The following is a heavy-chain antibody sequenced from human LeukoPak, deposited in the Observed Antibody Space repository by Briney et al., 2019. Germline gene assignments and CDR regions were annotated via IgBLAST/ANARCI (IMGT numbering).Heavy chain of an antibody. J-gene: IGHJ6*02. CDR1: GGSISSYY. CDR3: ARLTKGAQDYYYYGMDV. Sequence: SETLSLTCTVSGGSISSYYWSWIRQPPGKGLEWIGYIYYSGSTNYNPSLKSRVTISVDTSKNQFSLKLSSVTAADTAVYHCARLTKGAQDYYYYGMDVWGQGTTVTVSS. D-gene: IGHD3-16*01. V-gene: IGHV4-59*08. CDR2: IYYSGST.